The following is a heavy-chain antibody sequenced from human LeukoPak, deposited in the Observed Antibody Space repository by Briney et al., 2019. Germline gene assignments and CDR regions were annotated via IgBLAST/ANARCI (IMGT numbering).Heavy chain of an antibody. CDR1: GFTVSSNY. J-gene: IGHJ3*02. V-gene: IGHV3-53*01. D-gene: IGHD3-9*01. CDR3: VAAYYDILTDDLGAFDI. Sequence: GGSLTLSCAASGFTVSSNYMSWVRQAPGKGLEWVSVIYSGGSTYSADSVKGRFTISRDNSKNTLYLQMNSLRAEDTAVYYCVAAYYDILTDDLGAFDIWGQGTMVTVSS. CDR2: IYSGGST.